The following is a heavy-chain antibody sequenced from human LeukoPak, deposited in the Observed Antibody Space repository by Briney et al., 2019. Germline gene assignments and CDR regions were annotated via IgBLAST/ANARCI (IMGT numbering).Heavy chain of an antibody. CDR1: GFTFSSYS. Sequence: GGSLRLSCAASGFTFSSYSMNWVRHAPGKGLEGVSSISSSSSYIYYADSVKGRFTISRDNSKNTLYLQMNSLRAEDTAVYYCAKPLIAAAGPTYFDYWGKGTLVTVSS. V-gene: IGHV3-21*01. CDR2: ISSSSSYI. D-gene: IGHD6-13*01. CDR3: AKPLIAAAGPTYFDY. J-gene: IGHJ4*02.